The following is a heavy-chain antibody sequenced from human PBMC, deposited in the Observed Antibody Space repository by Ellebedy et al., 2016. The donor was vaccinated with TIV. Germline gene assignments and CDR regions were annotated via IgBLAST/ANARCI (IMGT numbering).Heavy chain of an antibody. CDR2: ISAYNGNT. V-gene: IGHV1-18*01. CDR3: AVSRWLVQGINYYYYYGMDV. J-gene: IGHJ6*02. D-gene: IGHD6-19*01. Sequence: ASVKVSCXASGYTFTSYGISWVRQAPGQGLEWMGWISAYNGNTNYAQKLQGRVTMTTDTSTSTAYMELRSLRSDDTAVYYCAVSRWLVQGINYYYYYGMDVWGQGTTVTVSS. CDR1: GYTFTSYG.